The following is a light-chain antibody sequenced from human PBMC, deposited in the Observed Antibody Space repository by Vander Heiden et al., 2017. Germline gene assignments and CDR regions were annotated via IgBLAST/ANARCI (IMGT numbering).Light chain of an antibody. Sequence: EQVMKQSPTTLSVSPGERATLSCRASQSVSSNLAWYQQKPGQGPRLLIYGASTRATGIPARFSGSGSGTEFTLTISSLQSEDFAVYYCQQYNNWPLTFGGGTKVXIK. J-gene: IGKJ4*01. CDR2: GAS. CDR3: QQYNNWPLT. CDR1: QSVSSN. V-gene: IGKV3-15*01.